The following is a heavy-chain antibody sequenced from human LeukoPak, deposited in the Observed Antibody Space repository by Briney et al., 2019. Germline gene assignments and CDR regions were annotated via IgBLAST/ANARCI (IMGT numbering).Heavy chain of an antibody. CDR2: ISDDGSYT. CDR1: GFSFSSHW. CDR3: ARDGEGALALGY. D-gene: IGHD1-26*01. J-gene: IGHJ4*02. Sequence: GGSLRLSCAASGFSFSSHWVHWVRQAPGKGLVWVSRISDDGSYTSNVDSVKGRFTISRDNAKNSLYLQMNSLRAEDTAVYYCARDGEGALALGYWGQGTLVTVSS. V-gene: IGHV3-74*01.